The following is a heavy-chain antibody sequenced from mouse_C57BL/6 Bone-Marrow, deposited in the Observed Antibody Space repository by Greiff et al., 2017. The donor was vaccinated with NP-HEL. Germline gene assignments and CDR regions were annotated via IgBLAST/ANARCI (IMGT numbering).Heavy chain of an antibody. V-gene: IGHV1-85*01. Sequence: VQLQQSGPELVKPGASVKLSCKASGYTFTSYDINWVKQRPGQGLEWIGWIYPRDGSTKYNEKFKGKATLTVDTSSSTAYMELHSLTSEDAAVYFCARIYDYDATWFAYWGQGTLVTVSA. CDR3: ARIYDYDATWFAY. J-gene: IGHJ3*01. CDR1: GYTFTSYD. CDR2: IYPRDGST. D-gene: IGHD2-4*01.